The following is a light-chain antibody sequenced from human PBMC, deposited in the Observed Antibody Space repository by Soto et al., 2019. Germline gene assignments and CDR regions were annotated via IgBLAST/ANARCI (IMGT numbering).Light chain of an antibody. V-gene: IGKV3-20*01. CDR1: QSVSSY. Sequence: EIVLTQSPATLSLSPGGRSTLSCRASQSVSSYLAWYQQKPGQAPRLLIYDASNRATGIPDRFSGSGSGTDFTLTINRLEPEDFAVYYCQHYGNSPPSVTFGPGTKVDIK. CDR3: QHYGNSPPSVT. CDR2: DAS. J-gene: IGKJ3*01.